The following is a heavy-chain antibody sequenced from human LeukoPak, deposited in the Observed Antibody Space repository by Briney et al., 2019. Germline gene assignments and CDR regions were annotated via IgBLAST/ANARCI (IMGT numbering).Heavy chain of an antibody. Sequence: GGSLRLSCAASGFTFSSYWMHWVRHAPGKGLVWVSRINCDGSSTTYADSVKGRFTISRDNAKNTLYLQMNSLRAEDTAVYYCARGGCSSTSCHLADYWGQGTLVTVSS. CDR2: INCDGSST. CDR3: ARGGCSSTSCHLADY. J-gene: IGHJ4*02. D-gene: IGHD2-2*01. V-gene: IGHV3-74*01. CDR1: GFTFSSYW.